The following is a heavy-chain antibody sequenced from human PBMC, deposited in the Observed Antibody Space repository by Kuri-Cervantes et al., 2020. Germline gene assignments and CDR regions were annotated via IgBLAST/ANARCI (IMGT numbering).Heavy chain of an antibody. Sequence: GGSLRLSCAASGFAFSSYVLHWVRQAPGKGLEWVSGISWNSGSIGYADSVKGRFTISRDNAKNSLYLQMNSLRAEDTALYYCAKDRSIAAAEGFDYWGQGTLVTVSS. V-gene: IGHV3-9*01. J-gene: IGHJ4*02. D-gene: IGHD6-13*01. CDR2: ISWNSGSI. CDR3: AKDRSIAAAEGFDY. CDR1: GFAFSSYV.